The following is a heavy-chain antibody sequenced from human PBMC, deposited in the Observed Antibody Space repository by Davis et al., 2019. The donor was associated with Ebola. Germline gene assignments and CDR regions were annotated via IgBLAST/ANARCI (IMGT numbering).Heavy chain of an antibody. CDR2: IYYTGST. CDR3: ARGRYSSGHDY. J-gene: IGHJ4*02. Sequence: SETLSLTCTVSGGSISTYYWSWIRQPPGRGLEWIGYIYYTGSTNYNLSLKSRVTISVDTSKNQFSLKLSSVTAADTAVYYCARGRYSSGHDYWGQGTLVTISS. V-gene: IGHV4-59*12. D-gene: IGHD6-19*01. CDR1: GGSISTYY.